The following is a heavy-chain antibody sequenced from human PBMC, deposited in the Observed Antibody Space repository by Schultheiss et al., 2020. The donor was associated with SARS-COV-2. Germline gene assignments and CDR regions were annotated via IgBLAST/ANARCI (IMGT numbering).Heavy chain of an antibody. D-gene: IGHD1-1*01. CDR2: ISYDGSNK. Sequence: GESLKISCAASGFTFSSYAMHWVRQAPGKGLEWVAVISYDGSNKYYADSVKGRFTISRDNSKNTLYLQMNSLRAEDTAVYYCARQDNNFDSWGQGILVTVSS. V-gene: IGHV3-30-3*01. CDR3: ARQDNNFDS. CDR1: GFTFSSYA. J-gene: IGHJ4*02.